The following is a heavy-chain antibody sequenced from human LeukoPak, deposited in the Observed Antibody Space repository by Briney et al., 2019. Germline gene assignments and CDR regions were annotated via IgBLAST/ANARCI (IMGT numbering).Heavy chain of an antibody. CDR2: ISGSGGST. Sequence: GGSLRLSCAASGFTFSSYAMSWVRQAPGKGLEWVSAISGSGGSTYYADSVKGRFTISGDNSKSTLFLQMSSLRPEDTAVYYCVKDTAWAFDYWGQGTLVTVSS. CDR1: GFTFSSYA. CDR3: VKDTAWAFDY. D-gene: IGHD4-17*01. J-gene: IGHJ4*02. V-gene: IGHV3-23*01.